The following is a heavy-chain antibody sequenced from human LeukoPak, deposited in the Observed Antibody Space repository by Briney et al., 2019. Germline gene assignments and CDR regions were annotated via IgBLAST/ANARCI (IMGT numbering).Heavy chain of an antibody. D-gene: IGHD6-13*01. V-gene: IGHV3-7*01. CDR2: IKQDGSEK. CDR1: GFTFSSYS. CDR3: ARVKQQLVRLLGRDTTYYYYYYMDV. Sequence: GGSLRLSCAASGFTFSSYSMNWVRQAPGKGLEWVANIKQDGSEKHYVDSVKGRFTISRDNAKNSLFLQMNSLRAEDTAVYFCARVKQQLVRLLGRDTTYYYYYYMDVWGKGTTVTVSS. J-gene: IGHJ6*03.